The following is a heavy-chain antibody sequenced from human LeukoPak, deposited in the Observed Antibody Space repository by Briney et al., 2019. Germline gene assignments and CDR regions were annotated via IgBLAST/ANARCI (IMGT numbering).Heavy chain of an antibody. Sequence: GGSLRLSCAASGFTFSNYWMHWVRQAPGKGLVWVSRINTDGSSTNYADSVKGRFTISRDNAKNTVYLQMNSLRAEDTAVYYCAVDYGGYERYYYYGMDVWGQGTTVTVSS. CDR3: AVDYGGYERYYYYGMDV. D-gene: IGHD4-17*01. J-gene: IGHJ6*02. CDR2: INTDGSST. V-gene: IGHV3-74*01. CDR1: GFTFSNYW.